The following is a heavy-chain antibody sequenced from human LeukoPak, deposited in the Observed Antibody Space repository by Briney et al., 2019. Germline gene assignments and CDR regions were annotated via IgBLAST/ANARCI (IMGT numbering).Heavy chain of an antibody. Sequence: GGSLRLSCAASGFTFSSYGFHWVRQAPGKGLEWVTSIPYDGANKNYVDSVKGRFTISRDNSKSTLYLLMNSLRVEDTAVYYCAKDSESSYSYVDYWGQGTLVTVSS. CDR1: GFTFSSYG. D-gene: IGHD5-18*01. V-gene: IGHV3-30*02. CDR3: AKDSESSYSYVDY. CDR2: IPYDGANK. J-gene: IGHJ4*02.